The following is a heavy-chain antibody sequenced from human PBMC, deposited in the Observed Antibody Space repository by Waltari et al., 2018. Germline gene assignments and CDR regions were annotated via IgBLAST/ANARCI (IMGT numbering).Heavy chain of an antibody. J-gene: IGHJ6*03. Sequence: EVQQLVCGGGLLQPGRSLRLSCADCGFTYSSDAMGWGGWARQAPGKGLDGVSVIYGGGSDTYYADSVKGLFTISRDNSKNTLFLQMNTLRAEDTAVYYCAKDLGQSNYYYYLDVWGKGTTVTVSS. CDR3: AKDLGQSNYYYYLDV. CDR1: GFTYSSDA. CDR2: IYGGGSDT. D-gene: IGHD3-16*01. V-gene: IGHV3-23*03.